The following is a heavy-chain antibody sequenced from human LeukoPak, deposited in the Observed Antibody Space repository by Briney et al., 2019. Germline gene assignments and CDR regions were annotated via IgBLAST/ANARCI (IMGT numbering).Heavy chain of an antibody. Sequence: GGSLRLSCAASGFTFSSYWMHWVRQAPGKGLVWVSRIKSDGSNTNYADSVKGRFTISRQNAKNSLFLQMNSLRAEDTAVYYCARHRSGGSQDDAFDIWGQGTMVTVSS. CDR2: IKSDGSNT. J-gene: IGHJ3*02. CDR3: ARHRSGGSQDDAFDI. D-gene: IGHD2-15*01. CDR1: GFTFSSYW. V-gene: IGHV3-74*01.